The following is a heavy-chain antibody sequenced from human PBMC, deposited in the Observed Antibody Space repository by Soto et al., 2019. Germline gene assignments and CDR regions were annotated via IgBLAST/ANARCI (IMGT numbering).Heavy chain of an antibody. CDR3: VRDSGSWPPLTGY. J-gene: IGHJ4*02. CDR2: IAYDGSYK. V-gene: IGHV3-30*03. Sequence: GGSLRLSCAASGFTFTNYGLHWVRQAPGKGLEWVAVIAYDGSYKYYADSVKGRFTISRDNSKNTLYVQMNSLRPEDTAVYCCVRDSGSWPPLTGYWGQGTLVTVSS. CDR1: GFTFTNYG. D-gene: IGHD6-13*01.